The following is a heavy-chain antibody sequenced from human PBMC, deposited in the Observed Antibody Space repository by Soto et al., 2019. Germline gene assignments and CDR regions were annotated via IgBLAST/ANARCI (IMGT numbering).Heavy chain of an antibody. CDR2: IYYSGST. CDR1: GGSISSYY. Sequence: SETLSLTCAVYGGSISSYYWSWIRQPPGKGLEWIGYIYYSGSTLYNPSLKSRVTISVDKSKNQFSLKLSSVTAADTAVYYCARDQLEGNWFDPWGQGTLVTVSS. J-gene: IGHJ5*02. V-gene: IGHV4-59*12. D-gene: IGHD1-1*01. CDR3: ARDQLEGNWFDP.